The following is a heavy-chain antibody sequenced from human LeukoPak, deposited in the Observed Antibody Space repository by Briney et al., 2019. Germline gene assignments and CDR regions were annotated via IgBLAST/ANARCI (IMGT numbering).Heavy chain of an antibody. Sequence: SETLSLTCAVYGGSFSSYYWSWICQPPGKGLEWIGEINHSGSTNYNPSLKSRVTISVDTSKNQFSLKLSSVTAADTAVYYCARVYYGSGSPQFDPWGQGTLVAVSS. J-gene: IGHJ5*02. CDR2: INHSGST. CDR1: GGSFSSYY. V-gene: IGHV4-34*01. D-gene: IGHD3-10*01. CDR3: ARVYYGSGSPQFDP.